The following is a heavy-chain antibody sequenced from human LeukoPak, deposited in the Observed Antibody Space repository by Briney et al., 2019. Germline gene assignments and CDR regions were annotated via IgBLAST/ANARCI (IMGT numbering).Heavy chain of an antibody. CDR3: YCSSGI. Sequence: GGSLRLAGSASGFTFSSYWMNWVRQAPGKGLEWVAHIKPDGSEKYHVDSVKGRFTITRDNAKNSLYLQMNSLRDEDTAIYYCYCSSGIWGQGTMVTVSS. CDR2: IKPDGSEK. J-gene: IGHJ3*02. D-gene: IGHD2-8*01. V-gene: IGHV3-7*02. CDR1: GFTFSSYW.